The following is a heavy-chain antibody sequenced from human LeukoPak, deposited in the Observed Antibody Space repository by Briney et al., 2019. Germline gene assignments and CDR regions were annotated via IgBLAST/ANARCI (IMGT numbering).Heavy chain of an antibody. V-gene: IGHV4-4*02. J-gene: IGHJ4*02. CDR2: VHLDGRT. CDR1: GGSISSTNW. Sequence: PSETLSLTCGVSGGSISSTNWWTWIRQPSGKGLEWIGEVHLDGRTNYNPSLESRLTMSVDLSENHISLKLTSVTAADTAVYYCAREGGFYRPLDYTGQGTLVTVSS. CDR3: AREGGFYRPLDY. D-gene: IGHD3-3*01.